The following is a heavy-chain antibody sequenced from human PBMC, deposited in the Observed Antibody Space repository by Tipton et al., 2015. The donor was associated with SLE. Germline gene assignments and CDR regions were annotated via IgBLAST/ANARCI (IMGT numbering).Heavy chain of an antibody. CDR2: IRYDGSNK. D-gene: IGHD6-6*01. V-gene: IGHV3-30*02. Sequence: SGFTFSSYGMHWVRQAPGKGLEWVAFIRYDGSNKYYADSVKGRFTISRDNSKNTLYLQMNSLRAEDTAVYYCAKDWEYSSPGGYFDYWGQGTLVTVSS. J-gene: IGHJ4*02. CDR3: AKDWEYSSPGGYFDY. CDR1: GFTFSSYG.